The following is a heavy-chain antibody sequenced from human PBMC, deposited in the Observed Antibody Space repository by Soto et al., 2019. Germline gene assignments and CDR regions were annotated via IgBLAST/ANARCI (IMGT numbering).Heavy chain of an antibody. J-gene: IGHJ4*02. D-gene: IGHD3-22*01. CDR2: ISYTGANT. CDR3: AKHMDDSGYFYVEGADH. Sequence: GGSLRLSCVASGFTFGRYAMHWVRQPPGRXLEWVAVISYTGANTYYVGSVRGRFTISRDNSKNTLYLQMNSLRAEDTAMYYCAKHMDDSGYFYVEGADHWGQGTLVTVSS. CDR1: GFTFGRYA. V-gene: IGHV3-30*18.